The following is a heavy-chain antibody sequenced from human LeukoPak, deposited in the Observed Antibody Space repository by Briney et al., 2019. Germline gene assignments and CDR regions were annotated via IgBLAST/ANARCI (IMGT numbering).Heavy chain of an antibody. J-gene: IGHJ4*02. D-gene: IGHD1-26*01. CDR1: GFTFSSFA. V-gene: IGHV3-64D*09. CDR2: ISSDGGRT. CDR3: VKDPSGNYFYFDY. Sequence: GRSLRLSCSASGFTFSSFAMFWVRQAPGKGLEYVSGISSDGGRTNYADSVKARFTISRDSSKVTLYLQMTSLRPEDTAIYYCVKDPSGNYFYFDYWGQGTLVTVSS.